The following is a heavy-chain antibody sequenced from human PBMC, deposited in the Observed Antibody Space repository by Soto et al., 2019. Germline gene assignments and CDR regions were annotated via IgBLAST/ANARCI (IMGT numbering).Heavy chain of an antibody. J-gene: IGHJ3*02. V-gene: IGHV3-23*01. D-gene: IGHD3-9*01. Sequence: GGSLRLSCAASGFTFSSYGMTWVRQAPGKGLEWVSFSSATGAGTYYADSVKGRFTISRDNAKNSLYLQMNSLRDEDTAVYYCARDRGPYYDILTGYSVAKGGGAFDIWGQGTMVTVSS. CDR2: SSATGAGT. CDR1: GFTFSSYG. CDR3: ARDRGPYYDILTGYSVAKGGGAFDI.